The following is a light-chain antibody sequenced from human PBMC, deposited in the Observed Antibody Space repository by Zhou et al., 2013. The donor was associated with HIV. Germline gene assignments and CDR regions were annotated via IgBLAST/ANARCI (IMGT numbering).Light chain of an antibody. J-gene: IGKJ4*01. CDR3: QQSYSTPLT. CDR1: QDISNY. V-gene: IGKV1-39*01. CDR2: AAS. Sequence: DIQMTQSPSSLSASVGDRVTITCQASQDISNYLNWYHQKPGKAPKLLIYAASSLQSGVPSRFSGSGSGTDFTLTISSLQPEDFATYYCQQSYSTPLTFGRRDRRWRSN.